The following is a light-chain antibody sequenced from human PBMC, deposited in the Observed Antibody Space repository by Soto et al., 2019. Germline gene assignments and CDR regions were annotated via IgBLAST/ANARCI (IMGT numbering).Light chain of an antibody. CDR3: QNTHTFPRT. CDR2: SAS. J-gene: IGKJ4*01. V-gene: IGKV1-12*01. Sequence: DLQMTQSPSSVSASVGDRVTITCRASQDINNWLVCYQQTPGKHPTLLIPSASNLQSGVPSRFSGSGSSTDFTPTIGSLQPEDFATYYFQNTHTFPRTFSGGTKVE. CDR1: QDINNW.